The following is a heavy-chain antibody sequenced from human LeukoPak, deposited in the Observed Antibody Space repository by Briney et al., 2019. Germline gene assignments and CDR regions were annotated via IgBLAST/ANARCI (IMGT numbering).Heavy chain of an antibody. D-gene: IGHD2-15*01. CDR2: ISWNSGSI. CDR3: AKSTQKYCSGGSCYSAFDI. J-gene: IGHJ3*02. V-gene: IGHV3-9*01. CDR1: GFTFSSYG. Sequence: SGRSLRLSCAASGFTFSSYGMHWVRQAPGKGLEWVSGISWNSGSIGYADSVKGRFTISRDNAKNSLYLQMNSLRAEDTALYYCAKSTQKYCSGGSCYSAFDIWGQGTMVTVSS.